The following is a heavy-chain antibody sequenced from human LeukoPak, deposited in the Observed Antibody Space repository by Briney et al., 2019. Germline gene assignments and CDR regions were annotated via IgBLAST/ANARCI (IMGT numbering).Heavy chain of an antibody. CDR3: ARVGGDGYGGYDRDAFDI. CDR2: INPNSGGT. V-gene: IGHV1-2*02. Sequence: ASVKVSCKASGYTFTGYYMHWVRQAPGQGLEWMGWINPNSGGTNYAQKLQGRVTMTRDTSISTAYMELSRLRSDDTAVYYCARVGGDGYGGYDRDAFDIWGQGTMVTVSS. J-gene: IGHJ3*02. D-gene: IGHD5-12*01. CDR1: GYTFTGYY.